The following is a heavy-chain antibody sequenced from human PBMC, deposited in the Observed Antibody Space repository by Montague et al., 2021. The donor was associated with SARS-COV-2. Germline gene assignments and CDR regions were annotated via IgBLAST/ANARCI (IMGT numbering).Heavy chain of an antibody. Sequence: SETLSLTCTVSGDSITSSRYYWGWIRQPPGKGLEWIGSIHYSEATYYNPSLKSRLTISVDTSKNHFSLKLTSVTASDSAVYYCARPIHDNSPDRAFDVWGQGTTVTVS. CDR2: IHYSEAT. J-gene: IGHJ3*01. CDR1: GDSITSSRYY. V-gene: IGHV4-39*02. D-gene: IGHD3-22*01. CDR3: ARPIHDNSPDRAFDV.